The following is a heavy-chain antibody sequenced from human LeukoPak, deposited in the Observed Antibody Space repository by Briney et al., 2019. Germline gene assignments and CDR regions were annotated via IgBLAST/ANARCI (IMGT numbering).Heavy chain of an antibody. CDR3: ARGYCSSTSCYVGYFDY. CDR2: IIPIFGTA. D-gene: IGHD2-2*01. V-gene: IGHV1-69*13. CDR1: GGTFSSYA. Sequence: GASVKVSCKASGGTFSSYAISWVRQAPGQGLEWMGGIIPIFGTANYAQKFQGRVTITADESTSTAYMELSSLRSEDTAVYYCARGYCSSTSCYVGYFDYWGQGTLVTVSS. J-gene: IGHJ4*02.